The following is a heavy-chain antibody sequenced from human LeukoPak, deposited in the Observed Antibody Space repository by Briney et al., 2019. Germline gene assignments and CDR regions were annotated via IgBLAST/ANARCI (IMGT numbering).Heavy chain of an antibody. CDR1: GDSVSNSLKY. CDR2: TYYTGST. D-gene: IGHD3-9*01. V-gene: IGHV4-39*01. Sequence: PSETLSLTCTVSGDSVSNSLKYWVWIRQPPGKGLEWIGNTYYTGSTYSNPTLKSRVTMSVDTSKNQFSLKLSSVTAADTAVYFCARVTKGRYFAYFFDYWGQGTLLTVSS. CDR3: ARVTKGRYFAYFFDY. J-gene: IGHJ4*02.